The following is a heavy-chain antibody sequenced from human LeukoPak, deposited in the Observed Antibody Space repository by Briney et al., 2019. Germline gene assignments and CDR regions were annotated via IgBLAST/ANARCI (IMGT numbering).Heavy chain of an antibody. V-gene: IGHV1-2*02. D-gene: IGHD5-18*01. Sequence: WASVKVSCKASGYTFTGYYMHWVRQAPGQGLEWMGWINPNSGGTNSAQKFQGRVTMTRDTSISTAYMELSRPRSDDTAVYYCARGLQLWYPGDAFDIWGQGTMVTVSS. J-gene: IGHJ3*02. CDR2: INPNSGGT. CDR1: GYTFTGYY. CDR3: ARGLQLWYPGDAFDI.